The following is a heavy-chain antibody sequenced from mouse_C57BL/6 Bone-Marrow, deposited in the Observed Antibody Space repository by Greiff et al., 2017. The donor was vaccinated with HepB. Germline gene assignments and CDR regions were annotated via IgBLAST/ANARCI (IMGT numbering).Heavy chain of an antibody. D-gene: IGHD1-1*01. V-gene: IGHV5-16*01. CDR3: ARCCLLLRHWYFDV. CDR1: GFTFSDYY. J-gene: IGHJ1*03. CDR2: INYDGSST. Sequence: EVQVVESEGGLVQPGSSMKLSCTASGFTFSDYYMAWVRQVPEKGLEWVANINYDGSSTYYLDSLKSRFIISRDNAKNILYLQMSSLKSEDTATYDCARCCLLLRHWYFDVWGTGTTVTVSS.